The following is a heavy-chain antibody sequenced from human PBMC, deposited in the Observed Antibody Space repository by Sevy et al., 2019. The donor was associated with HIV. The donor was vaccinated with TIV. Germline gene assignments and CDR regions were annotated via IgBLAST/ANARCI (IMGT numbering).Heavy chain of an antibody. V-gene: IGHV3-23*01. D-gene: IGHD7-27*01. J-gene: IGHJ4*02. Sequence: GGSLRLSCEASGFTFSSFGMSWVRQAPGKGLEWVSGISGTGGSTYYADSVKGRFTISRDNSKNTLYIHMISLRAEDTAVYYCAKDGGRNWDQFLFDYWGQGTLVTVSS. CDR3: AKDGGRNWDQFLFDY. CDR2: ISGTGGST. CDR1: GFTFSSFG.